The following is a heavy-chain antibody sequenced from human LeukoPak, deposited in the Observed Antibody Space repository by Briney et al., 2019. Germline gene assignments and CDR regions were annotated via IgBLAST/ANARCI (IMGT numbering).Heavy chain of an antibody. Sequence: ASVKVSCKASGYTFTCYYMHWVRQAPGQGLDWMGRINPNSGGTNYAQKFQGRVTMTRDTSISTAYMELRRLRSDDTAVYYCARGREPRKPFDPWGQGTLVTVSS. CDR2: INPNSGGT. D-gene: IGHD1-26*01. CDR1: GYTFTCYY. V-gene: IGHV1-2*06. CDR3: ARGREPRKPFDP. J-gene: IGHJ5*02.